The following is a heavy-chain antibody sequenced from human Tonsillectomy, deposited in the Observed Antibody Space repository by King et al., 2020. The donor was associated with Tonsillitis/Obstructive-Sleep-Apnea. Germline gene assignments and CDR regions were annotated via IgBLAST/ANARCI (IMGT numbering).Heavy chain of an antibody. CDR2: ISSSESTK. CDR3: AREPENYYGMDV. D-gene: IGHD2/OR15-2a*01. CDR1: GFTFSIYE. J-gene: IGHJ6*02. V-gene: IGHV3-48*03. Sequence: EVQLVQSGGGLVQPGGSLRLSCAASGFTFSIYEMNWVRQAPGKGLEWVSYISSSESTKYYADSVKGRFTISRDNAKNSLYLQLNSPRVEDTAVYYCAREPENYYGMDVWGQGTTVTVSS.